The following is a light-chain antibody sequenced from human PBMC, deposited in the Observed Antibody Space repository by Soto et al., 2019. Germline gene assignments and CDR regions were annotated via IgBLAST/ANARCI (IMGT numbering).Light chain of an antibody. CDR1: QSISSW. V-gene: IGKV1-5*03. CDR2: KAF. J-gene: IGKJ5*01. Sequence: DIQMTQSPSTLSASVGDRVTITCRASQSISSWLAWYQQKPGKAPKLLIYKAFSLESGVPSRFSGSGSGTEFTLTISSLQPNDFATYYYQQYNSYSPITFGQGTRLEIK. CDR3: QQYNSYSPIT.